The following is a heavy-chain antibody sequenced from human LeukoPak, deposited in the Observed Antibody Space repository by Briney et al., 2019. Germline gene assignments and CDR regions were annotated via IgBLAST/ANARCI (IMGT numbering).Heavy chain of an antibody. V-gene: IGHV3-74*01. Sequence: GGSLRLSCAASGFTFNNHWMHWVRQAPGKGLVWISRINTDGRTTDYADSVKGRFTISRDNAKNTLYLQMNSLRAEDTAVYYCGRDVNWYQIDDWGQGSLVTVSS. D-gene: IGHD1-20*01. J-gene: IGHJ4*02. CDR3: GRDVNWYQIDD. CDR1: GFTFNNHW. CDR2: INTDGRTT.